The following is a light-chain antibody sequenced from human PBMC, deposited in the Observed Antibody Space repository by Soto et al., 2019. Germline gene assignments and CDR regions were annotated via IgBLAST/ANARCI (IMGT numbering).Light chain of an antibody. J-gene: IGKJ4*01. CDR1: QSITNY. V-gene: IGKV1-39*01. Sequence: DIQMTQSPSALSASVGDRFTITWRASQSITNYLNWYQHKPGQAPNLLIYAASTLQAGVPSRFRGSGSGTDFTLTISSLQPEDFATYFCQQSNSSPPTFGGGTKVDIK. CDR3: QQSNSSPPT. CDR2: AAS.